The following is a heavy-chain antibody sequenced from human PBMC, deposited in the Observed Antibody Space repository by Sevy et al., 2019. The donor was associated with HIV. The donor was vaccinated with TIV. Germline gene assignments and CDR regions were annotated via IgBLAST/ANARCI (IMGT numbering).Heavy chain of an antibody. D-gene: IGHD6-25*01. J-gene: IGHJ4*02. Sequence: GGSLRLTCAVSGFIFSGYSMNWVRQAPGKGLEWVSYISSSSDIIYYADSVKGRFTISRDNARNSLYLQMNSLRDEDTAVYYCARTIAAAETFDYWVQGALVTVSS. V-gene: IGHV3-48*02. CDR2: ISSSSDII. CDR3: ARTIAAAETFDY. CDR1: GFIFSGYS.